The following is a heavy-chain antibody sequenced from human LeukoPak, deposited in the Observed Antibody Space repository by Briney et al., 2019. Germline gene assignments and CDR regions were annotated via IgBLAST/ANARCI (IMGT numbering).Heavy chain of an antibody. CDR1: GYTFTGYY. Sequence: ASVKVSCKASGYTFTGYYMHWVRQAPGQGLEWMGWINPNGGGTNYAQKFQGRVTMTRDTSISTAYMELSRLRSDDTAVYYCARVGHPGLVRTQVRYYYYGMDVWGQGTTVTVSS. CDR3: ARVGHPGLVRTQVRYYYYGMDV. J-gene: IGHJ6*02. V-gene: IGHV1-2*02. CDR2: INPNGGGT. D-gene: IGHD3/OR15-3a*01.